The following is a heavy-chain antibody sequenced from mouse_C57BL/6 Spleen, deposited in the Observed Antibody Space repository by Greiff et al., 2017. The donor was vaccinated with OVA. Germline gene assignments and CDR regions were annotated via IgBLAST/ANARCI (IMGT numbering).Heavy chain of an antibody. CDR2: ISSGGSYT. V-gene: IGHV5-6*01. J-gene: IGHJ2*01. CDR1: GFTFSSYG. Sequence: EVQVVESGGDLVKPGGSLKLSCAASGFTFSSYGMSWVRQTPDKRLEWVATISSGGSYTYYPDSVKGRFTISRDNAKNTLYLQMSSLKSEDTAMYYCARHKDFDYWGQGTTLTVSS. CDR3: ARHKDFDY.